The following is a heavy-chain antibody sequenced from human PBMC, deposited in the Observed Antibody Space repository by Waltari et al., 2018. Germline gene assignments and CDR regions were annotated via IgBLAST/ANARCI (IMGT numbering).Heavy chain of an antibody. CDR2: IIPILGIA. D-gene: IGHD7-27*01. CDR3: AARTGANDY. J-gene: IGHJ4*02. Sequence: QVQRVQSGAGVKKPGSSVKVSCKASGGTFGSYAISWVRQAPGQGLEWMGGIIPILGIANCAQKFQGRVTITADESTSTAYMELSSLRSEDTAVYYCAARTGANDYWGQGTLVTFSS. CDR1: GGTFGSYA. V-gene: IGHV1-69*04.